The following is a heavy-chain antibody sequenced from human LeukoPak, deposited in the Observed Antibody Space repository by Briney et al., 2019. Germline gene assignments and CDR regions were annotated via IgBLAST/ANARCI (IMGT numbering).Heavy chain of an antibody. CDR2: INSDGSST. CDR3: ARASWVYYGSGSDFDY. V-gene: IGHV3-74*01. CDR1: GFTVSSYW. Sequence: GGSLRLSCAASGFTVSSYWMHWVRQAPGKGLVWVSRINSDGSSTSYADSVKGRFTISRDNAKNTLYLQMNSLRAEDTAVYYCARASWVYYGSGSDFDYWGQGTLVTVSS. D-gene: IGHD3-10*01. J-gene: IGHJ4*02.